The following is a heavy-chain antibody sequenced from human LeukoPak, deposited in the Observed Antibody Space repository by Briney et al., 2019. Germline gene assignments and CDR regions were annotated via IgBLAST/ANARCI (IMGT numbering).Heavy chain of an antibody. J-gene: IGHJ5*02. D-gene: IGHD3-10*01. Sequence: SGTLSLTCAVSGGSIRSNNWWSWVRQPPGKGLEWIGEIYHSGSTNYNPSLRSRITISVDKSKNHFSLKLNSVTAADTAVYYCARGGVGSVSFSPWLDPWGQGTLVTVSS. V-gene: IGHV4-4*02. CDR2: IYHSGST. CDR3: ARGGVGSVSFSPWLDP. CDR1: GGSIRSNNW.